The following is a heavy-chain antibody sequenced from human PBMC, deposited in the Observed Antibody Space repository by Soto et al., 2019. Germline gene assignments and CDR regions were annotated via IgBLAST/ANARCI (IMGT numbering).Heavy chain of an antibody. CDR3: ARSPRGEDYYYGMDV. Sequence: QVQLVQSGAEVKKPGSSVKVSCKASGGTFSSYAINWVRQAPGQGLEWMGGILPIFGTADYAQKFQGRVTXIXXXPXXTAYMEPSSLRSEDTAVYYCARSPRGEDYYYGMDVWGQGTTVTVSS. CDR1: GGTFSSYA. CDR2: ILPIFGTA. D-gene: IGHD3-3*01. J-gene: IGHJ6*02. V-gene: IGHV1-69*05.